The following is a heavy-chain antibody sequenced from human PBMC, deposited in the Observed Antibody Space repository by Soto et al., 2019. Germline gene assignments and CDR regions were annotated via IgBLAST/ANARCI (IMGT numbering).Heavy chain of an antibody. CDR1: GYNFISYG. J-gene: IGHJ4*02. V-gene: IGHV1-18*01. CDR3: ARDGRYCSGGDCYATTPESINDD. CDR2: ISVYNGNT. D-gene: IGHD2-15*01. Sequence: ASVKVSCKASGYNFISYGISWVRQAPGQGLEWMGWISVYNGNTNYAQKLQGRVTMTTETSTSTAYMELRSLRSDDTAVYYCARDGRYCSGGDCYATTPESINDDWGQGTLVTVSS.